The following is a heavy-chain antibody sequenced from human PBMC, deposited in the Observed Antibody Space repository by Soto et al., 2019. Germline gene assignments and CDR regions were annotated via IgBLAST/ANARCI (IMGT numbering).Heavy chain of an antibody. J-gene: IGHJ4*02. CDR1: GYSISSGYY. D-gene: IGHD2-15*01. CDR3: ARSVTDCSGGSCYPSPPDY. CDR2: IYHSGST. Sequence: SETLSLTCAVSGYSISSGYYWGWIRQPPGKGLEWIGSIYHSGSTYYNPSLKSRVTISVETSKNQFSLKLSSVTAADTAVYYCARSVTDCSGGSCYPSPPDYWGQGTLVTVS. V-gene: IGHV4-38-2*01.